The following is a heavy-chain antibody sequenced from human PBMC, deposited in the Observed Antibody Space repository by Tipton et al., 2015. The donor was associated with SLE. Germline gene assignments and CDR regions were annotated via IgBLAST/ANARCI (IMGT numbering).Heavy chain of an antibody. CDR1: GGSISSYY. CDR3: ARDLAIFGVVPFNYMDI. D-gene: IGHD3-3*01. Sequence: TLSLTCTVSGGSISSYYWSWIRQPPGKGLEWIGYIYYSGSTNYNPSLKSRVTISVDTSKNQFSLELSSVTAADTAVYHCARDLAIFGVVPFNYMDIWGKGTTVTVSS. CDR2: IYYSGST. J-gene: IGHJ6*03. V-gene: IGHV4-59*12.